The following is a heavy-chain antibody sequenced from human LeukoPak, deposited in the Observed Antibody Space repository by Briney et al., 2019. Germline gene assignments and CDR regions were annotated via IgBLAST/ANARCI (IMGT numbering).Heavy chain of an antibody. J-gene: IGHJ4*02. D-gene: IGHD2-2*01. V-gene: IGHV4-31*03. CDR3: ARYCSSTNCYPHFDY. CDR2: IYYSGST. CDR1: GGSISSGGYY. Sequence: SETLSLTCTVSGGSISSGGYYWSWIRQHPGKGLEWIGYIYYSGSTYYNPSLKSRVTISVDTSKNQFSLKLSSVTAADTAVYYCARYCSSTNCYPHFDYWGQGTLVTVSS.